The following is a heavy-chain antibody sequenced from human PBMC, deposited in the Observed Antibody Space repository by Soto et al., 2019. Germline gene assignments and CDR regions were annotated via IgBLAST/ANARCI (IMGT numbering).Heavy chain of an antibody. CDR3: ATHSGDH. CDR2: ISGSGGDI. J-gene: IGHJ4*02. Sequence: EVQLSESGGGLVQPGGSLRLSCAASGLTFSRADLSWVRQAPGKGLEWVSAISGSGGDIHYADSVKGRFTVSRDNPKNTLFLQMSRLRVEDTAIYYCATHSGDHWGQGTLVTVSS. V-gene: IGHV3-23*01. CDR1: GLTFSRAD. D-gene: IGHD3-10*01.